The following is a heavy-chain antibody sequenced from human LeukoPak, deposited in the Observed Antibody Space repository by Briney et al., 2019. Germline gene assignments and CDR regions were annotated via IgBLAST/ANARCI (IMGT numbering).Heavy chain of an antibody. V-gene: IGHV3-66*02. J-gene: IGHJ4*02. D-gene: IGHD2-15*01. Sequence: GGSLRLSCAASGFTVSSNYMSWVRQAPGKGLEWVSVIYSGGSTYYADSVKGRFTISRDNSKNTLYLQMNSLRAEDTAVYYCARGEGYCSGGSCYDYYFDYWGQGTLVTVSS. CDR1: GFTVSSNY. CDR3: ARGEGYCSGGSCYDYYFDY. CDR2: IYSGGST.